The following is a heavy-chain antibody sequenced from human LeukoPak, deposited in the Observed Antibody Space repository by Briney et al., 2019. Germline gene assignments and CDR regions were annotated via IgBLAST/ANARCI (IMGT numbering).Heavy chain of an antibody. CDR1: GFTFSSYA. CDR3: ARDLNTYSYGSGSSEADY. Sequence: GGSLRLSCAASGFTFSSYAMSWVRQAPGKGLEWVSAISGSGGSTYYADSVKGRFTISRDNAKNSLYLQMNSLRAEDTAVYYCARDLNTYSYGSGSSEADYWGQGTLVTVSS. CDR2: ISGSGGST. D-gene: IGHD3-10*01. V-gene: IGHV3-23*01. J-gene: IGHJ4*02.